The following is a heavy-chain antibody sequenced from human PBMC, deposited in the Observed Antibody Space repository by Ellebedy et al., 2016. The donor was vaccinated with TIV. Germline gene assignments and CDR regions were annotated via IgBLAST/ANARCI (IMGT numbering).Heavy chain of an antibody. D-gene: IGHD1-26*01. CDR1: GYTFTSYY. J-gene: IGHJ4*02. CDR3: ARGHRVGDY. V-gene: IGHV1-46*01. CDR2: INPNGGNT. Sequence: ASVKVSCXASGYTFTSYYMHWVRQAPGQGLEWVGTINPNGGNTNYAQKFQGRVTMTRDTSTSTVYMELSSLRPEDTAVYYCARGHRVGDYWGQGTLVTVSS.